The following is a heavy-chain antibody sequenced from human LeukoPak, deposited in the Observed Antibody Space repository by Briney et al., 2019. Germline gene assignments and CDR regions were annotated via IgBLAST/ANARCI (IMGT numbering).Heavy chain of an antibody. D-gene: IGHD5-18*01. V-gene: IGHV3-21*01. CDR1: GFTFSSYS. Sequence: GGSLRLSCAASGFTFSSYSMNWVRQAPGKGLEWVSSISSSSSYIYYADSVKGRFTISRDNAKNPLYLQMNSLRAEDTAVYYCARSPRTKYSYGPGFDYWGQGTLVTVSS. CDR3: ARSPRTKYSYGPGFDY. CDR2: ISSSSSYI. J-gene: IGHJ4*02.